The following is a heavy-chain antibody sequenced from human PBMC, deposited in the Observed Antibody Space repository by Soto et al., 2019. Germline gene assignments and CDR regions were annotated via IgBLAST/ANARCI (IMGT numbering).Heavy chain of an antibody. Sequence: SGTLSLTCFVAGGSISSHYWSWIRQPPGKGLEWIGYVTDMGTTSYSPSLKSRVTISLDTSKRQFSLKVISVTAADTAVYYCARYGDGFDDFYFDYWGQGSLVTVSS. J-gene: IGHJ4*02. CDR1: GGSISSHY. V-gene: IGHV4-59*11. D-gene: IGHD5-12*01. CDR3: ARYGDGFDDFYFDY. CDR2: VTDMGTT.